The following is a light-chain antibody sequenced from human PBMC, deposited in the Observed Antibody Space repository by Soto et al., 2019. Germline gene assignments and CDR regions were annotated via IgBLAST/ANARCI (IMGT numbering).Light chain of an antibody. V-gene: IGKV1-39*01. Sequence: DIQMTQSPSSLSASVGDRVTITCRASQSISSYLNWYQQKPGKAPKLLIYAASSLQSGVPSRFSGSGSVTEFTLTISSLQPEDFATYYCQQSYSTLRTFGQGTKLEIK. CDR3: QQSYSTLRT. J-gene: IGKJ2*01. CDR2: AAS. CDR1: QSISSY.